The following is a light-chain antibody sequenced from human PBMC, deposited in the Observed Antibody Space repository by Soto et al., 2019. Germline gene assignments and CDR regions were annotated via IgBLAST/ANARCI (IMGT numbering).Light chain of an antibody. J-gene: IGKJ5*01. CDR2: GAS. CDR1: QSVSSSS. V-gene: IGKV3-20*01. Sequence: DIVLTQSPATLSLSPGQRATLSCRASQSVSSSSLAWYQQRPGQAPRLLIYGASARATGIPARFSGSGSRTDFTLTITRLEPEDFAVYYCQQYHNTPLTFGQGTRRENK. CDR3: QQYHNTPLT.